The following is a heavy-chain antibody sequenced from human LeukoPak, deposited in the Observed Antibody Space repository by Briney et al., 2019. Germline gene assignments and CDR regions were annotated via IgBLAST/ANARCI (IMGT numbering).Heavy chain of an antibody. V-gene: IGHV3-30*02. J-gene: IGHJ4*02. D-gene: IGHD1-20*01. CDR2: IRYDESNT. CDR3: AKDRHNWNPDQFEY. Sequence: GRSLRLSCAASGFTFSSYAFHWVRQAPGKGLEWVAFIRYDESNTFYADSVKGRFTISRDNSRKMLYLQMNSLRAEDTSVYYCAKDRHNWNPDQFEYWGQGTLVTVSS. CDR1: GFTFSSYA.